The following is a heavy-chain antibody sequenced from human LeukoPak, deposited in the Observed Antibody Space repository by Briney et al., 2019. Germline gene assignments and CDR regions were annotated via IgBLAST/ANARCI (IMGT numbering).Heavy chain of an antibody. CDR3: ARDRASDDILTMGY. D-gene: IGHD3-9*01. V-gene: IGHV3-30*04. Sequence: GRSLRLSCAASGFTFSNYAMHWVRQAPGKALEWVAAITYDGSNKYYADSVKGRFTISRDNSKNTLYLQMNSLRGEDTAVYYCARDRASDDILTMGYWGQGTLVTVSS. CDR1: GFTFSNYA. CDR2: ITYDGSNK. J-gene: IGHJ4*02.